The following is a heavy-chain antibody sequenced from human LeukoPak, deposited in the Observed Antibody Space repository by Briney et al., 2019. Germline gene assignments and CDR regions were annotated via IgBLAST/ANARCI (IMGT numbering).Heavy chain of an antibody. CDR1: GFTFSTYS. Sequence: PGGSLRLSCAASGFTFSTYSMNWVRQAPGKGLEWVSYISSSSSTIYYADSVKGRFTISRDNAKNSLYLQMNSLRAEDTAVYYCARGGGSSSWYDWFDPWGQGTLVTVSS. V-gene: IGHV3-48*01. CDR2: ISSSSSTI. D-gene: IGHD6-13*01. J-gene: IGHJ5*02. CDR3: ARGGGSSSWYDWFDP.